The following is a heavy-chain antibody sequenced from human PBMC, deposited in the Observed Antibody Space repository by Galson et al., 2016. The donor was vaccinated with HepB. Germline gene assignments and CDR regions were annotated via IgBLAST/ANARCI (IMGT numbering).Heavy chain of an antibody. V-gene: IGHV6-1*01. CDR1: GDSVSSSRAA. Sequence: CAISGDSVSSSRAAWNWIRQSPSRGLEWLGRTYYRLKWNNDYAVSVKSRIIINPDTSKNQFSLQLSSVTAADTAVYFCARAFIGARPVWFDPWGQGTLVTVSS. D-gene: IGHD6-6*01. CDR3: ARAFIGARPVWFDP. J-gene: IGHJ5*02. CDR2: TYYRLKWNN.